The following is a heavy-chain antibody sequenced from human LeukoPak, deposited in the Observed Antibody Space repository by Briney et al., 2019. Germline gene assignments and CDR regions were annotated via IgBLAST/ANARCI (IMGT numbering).Heavy chain of an antibody. Sequence: GGSLRLSCAASGFSVRDYAMHWVRQAPGKGLEWVAVMSYEETYKNYAEAVKGRFTIARDASKNALFLQMSSLRPEDTAVYYCARDFGVIRRSWGQGTLVTVSS. J-gene: IGHJ5*02. D-gene: IGHD3-3*01. CDR2: MSYEETYK. CDR3: ARDFGVIRRS. V-gene: IGHV3-30-3*01. CDR1: GFSVRDYA.